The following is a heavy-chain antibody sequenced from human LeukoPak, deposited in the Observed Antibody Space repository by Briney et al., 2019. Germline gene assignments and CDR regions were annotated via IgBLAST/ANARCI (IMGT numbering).Heavy chain of an antibody. CDR3: ASTVGVTTYGYFDY. J-gene: IGHJ4*02. CDR2: IIPIFGTA. Sequence: SVKVSCKASGGTFSNYAISWVRQAPGQGLEWMGGIIPIFGTANYAQKFQGRVTITADKSTSTAYMELSSLRSEDTAVYYCASTVGVTTYGYFDYWGQGTLVTVSS. D-gene: IGHD2-21*02. V-gene: IGHV1-69*06. CDR1: GGTFSNYA.